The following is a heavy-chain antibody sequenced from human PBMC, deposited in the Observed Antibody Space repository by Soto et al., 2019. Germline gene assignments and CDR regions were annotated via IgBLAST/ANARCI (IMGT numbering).Heavy chain of an antibody. CDR3: ARVHFMTQSNNTYKNWFDP. CDR1: GDSINNYY. Sequence: SETLSLTFTVWGDSINNYYWSWIRQPPGKCLEWIGYIYYSGSTYYSPSLKSRLTISVDTSKNQFSLKLRSVTAEDTDVYYCARVHFMTQSNNTYKNWFDPWGQGTLVTVSS. CDR2: IYYSGST. D-gene: IGHD3-16*01. V-gene: IGHV4-30-4*01. J-gene: IGHJ5*02.